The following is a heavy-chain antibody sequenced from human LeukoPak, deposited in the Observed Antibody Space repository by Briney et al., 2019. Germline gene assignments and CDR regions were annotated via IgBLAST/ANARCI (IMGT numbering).Heavy chain of an antibody. CDR1: GYTFTSYD. Sequence: ASVKVSRKASGYTFTSYDINWVRQATGQGLEWMGWMNPNSGNTGYAQKFQGRVTMTRNTSISTAYMELSSLRSEDTAVYYCARGVSSGAEWYFDLWGRGTLVTVSS. D-gene: IGHD6-25*01. J-gene: IGHJ2*01. V-gene: IGHV1-8*01. CDR3: ARGVSSGAEWYFDL. CDR2: MNPNSGNT.